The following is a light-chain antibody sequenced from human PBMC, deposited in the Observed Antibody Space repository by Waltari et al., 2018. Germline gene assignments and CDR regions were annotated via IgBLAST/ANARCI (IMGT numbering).Light chain of an antibody. CDR2: DVT. Sequence: QSALTQPASVSGSPGQSITISCTGTRSDLGDYNFVSWYQHHPGEAPKLVIYDVTKRPSGISNRFSGSKSGNTASLTISGLQAEDEANYVCASYTSSDSFVVFGGGTKLTVL. V-gene: IGLV2-14*03. J-gene: IGLJ2*01. CDR3: ASYTSSDSFVV. CDR1: RSDLGDYNF.